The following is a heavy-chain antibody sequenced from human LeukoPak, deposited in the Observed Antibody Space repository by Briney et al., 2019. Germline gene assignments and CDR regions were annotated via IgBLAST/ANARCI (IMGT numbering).Heavy chain of an antibody. D-gene: IGHD5-18*01. Sequence: GGSLRLSCAASGFTFSSYWMSWVRQAPGKGLEWVANIKQDGSEKYYVDSVKGGFTISRDNAKNSLYLQMNFPRAEDTAVYYCARDSPERGYSYGPLDNYFDYWGQGTLVTVSS. CDR1: GFTFSSYW. CDR2: IKQDGSEK. V-gene: IGHV3-7*01. J-gene: IGHJ4*02. CDR3: ARDSPERGYSYGPLDNYFDY.